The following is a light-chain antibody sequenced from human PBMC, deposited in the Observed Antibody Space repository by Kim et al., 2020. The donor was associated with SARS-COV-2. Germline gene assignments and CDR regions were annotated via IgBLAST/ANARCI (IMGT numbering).Light chain of an antibody. CDR1: EGIYKY. CDR3: EQRTNWPLT. Sequence: EIVLTQSPATLSLSPGETATLSCRASEGIYKYLAWYQQKPGQAPRLLIYDTSNRATGISGRLSGSRSGTDFTLTISILRPEDSGMYHCEQRTNWPLTFGQGTRLEIK. J-gene: IGKJ5*01. CDR2: DTS. V-gene: IGKV3-11*01.